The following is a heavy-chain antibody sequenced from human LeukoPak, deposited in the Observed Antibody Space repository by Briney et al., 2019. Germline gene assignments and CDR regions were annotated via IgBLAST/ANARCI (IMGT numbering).Heavy chain of an antibody. V-gene: IGHV5-51*01. J-gene: IGHJ2*01. CDR1: GYTFSNYW. CDR3: ARVPKTSVTSRYLDL. D-gene: IGHD4-17*01. CDR2: IFPGDSDT. Sequence: GESLKISCQGSGYTFSNYWIGWVRQMPGKGLEWIGSIFPGDSDTRYSPSFQGQVTISADTSISTAYLKWSSLKASDTAMYFCARVPKTSVTSRYLDLWGRGTLLTVSS.